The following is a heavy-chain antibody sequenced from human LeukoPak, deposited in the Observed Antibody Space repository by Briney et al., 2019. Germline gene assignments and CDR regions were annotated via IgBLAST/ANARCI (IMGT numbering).Heavy chain of an antibody. CDR1: GFTFSSYG. CDR2: ISYDGSNK. Sequence: GGSLRLSCAASGFTFSSYGMHWVRQAPGEGLEWVAVISYDGSNKYYADSVKGRFTISRDSSKNTLYLQMNSLRAEDTAVYYCAAGPAAPDYWGQGTLVTVSS. CDR3: AAGPAAPDY. D-gene: IGHD2-2*01. J-gene: IGHJ4*02. V-gene: IGHV3-30*03.